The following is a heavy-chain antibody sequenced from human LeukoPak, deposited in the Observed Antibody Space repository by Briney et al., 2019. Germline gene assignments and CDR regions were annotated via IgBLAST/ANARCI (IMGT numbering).Heavy chain of an antibody. Sequence: GGSLRLSCAASGFTFSSYGMHWVRQAPGKGLERVAFIRYDGSNKYYADSVKGRFTISRHNSKNTLYLQMNSLRAEDTAVYYCAKVEYYDFWSGYEDAFDIWGQGTMVTVSS. D-gene: IGHD3-3*01. CDR3: AKVEYYDFWSGYEDAFDI. V-gene: IGHV3-30*02. CDR2: IRYDGSNK. J-gene: IGHJ3*02. CDR1: GFTFSSYG.